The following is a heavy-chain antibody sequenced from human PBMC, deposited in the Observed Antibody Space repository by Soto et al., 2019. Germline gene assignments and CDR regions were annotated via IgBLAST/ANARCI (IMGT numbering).Heavy chain of an antibody. CDR1: GGSISSYY. V-gene: IGHV4-59*04. Sequence: PSETLSLTCTVSGGSISSYYWSWIRQPPGEGLQWIGHMYHTGTTYYNPSLKSRVTMSVDTSKNQFSLKLTSVTAADTAMYYCARGINYYDSSGDSWFDPWGQGTLVTVSS. D-gene: IGHD3-22*01. J-gene: IGHJ5*02. CDR3: ARGINYYDSSGDSWFDP. CDR2: MYHTGTT.